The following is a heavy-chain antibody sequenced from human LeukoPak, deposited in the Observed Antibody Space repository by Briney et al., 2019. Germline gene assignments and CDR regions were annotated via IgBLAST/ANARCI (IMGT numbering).Heavy chain of an antibody. D-gene: IGHD6-13*01. CDR1: GGSVSSGSYY. Sequence: SETLSLTCTVSGGSVSSGSYYWSWIRQPPGKGLEWIGYIYYSGSTNYNPSLKSRVTISVDTSKNQFSLKLSSVTAADTAVYYCARADAAAAAYSSFDYWGQGTLVTVSS. V-gene: IGHV4-61*01. CDR2: IYYSGST. CDR3: ARADAAAAAYSSFDY. J-gene: IGHJ4*02.